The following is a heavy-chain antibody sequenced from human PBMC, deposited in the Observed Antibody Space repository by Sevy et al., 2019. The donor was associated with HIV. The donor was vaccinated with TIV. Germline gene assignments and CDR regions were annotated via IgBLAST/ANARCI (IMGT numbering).Heavy chain of an antibody. CDR3: ERGDDYSNYGLRPDAFDI. D-gene: IGHD4-4*01. CDR1: GFTFSSYS. V-gene: IGHV3-48*02. J-gene: IGHJ3*02. CDR2: ISSSSSTI. Sequence: GGSLRLSCAASGFTFSSYSMNWVRQAPGKGLEWVSYISSSSSTIYYADSVKGRFTISRDNAKNSLYLQMNSLRDEDTAVYYCERGDDYSNYGLRPDAFDIWGQGTMVTVSS.